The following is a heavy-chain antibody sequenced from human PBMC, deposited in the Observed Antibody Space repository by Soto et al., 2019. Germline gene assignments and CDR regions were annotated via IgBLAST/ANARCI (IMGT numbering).Heavy chain of an antibody. D-gene: IGHD2-8*02. Sequence: SETLSLTCTVSGASITGTSYWSWIRQPAGKGLEWIGRFSLSGTTNYSPSLRSRVTMSADVSKNQFSLRLTSVTAADTALYYCARGMTPPGAPAWYYFDSWGQGTLVTVSS. V-gene: IGHV4-4*07. J-gene: IGHJ4*02. CDR2: FSLSGTT. CDR3: ARGMTPPGAPAWYYFDS. CDR1: GASITGTSY.